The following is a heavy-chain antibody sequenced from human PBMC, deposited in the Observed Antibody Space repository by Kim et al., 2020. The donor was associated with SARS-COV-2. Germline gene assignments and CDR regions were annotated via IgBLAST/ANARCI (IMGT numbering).Heavy chain of an antibody. D-gene: IGHD1-26*01. Sequence: GGSLRLSCAVSGFTFKNAWMTWVRQAPGKGLEWVGRIRGKPDGGTIEYAAAVQGRFVISRDDSENTLFLQMNSLRPDDTGVYYCTTAGNWGRVGSTLFDYWGQGALVIVSS. CDR3: TTAGNWGRVGSTLFDY. CDR2: IRGKPDGGTI. V-gene: IGHV3-15*05. J-gene: IGHJ4*02. CDR1: GFTFKNAW.